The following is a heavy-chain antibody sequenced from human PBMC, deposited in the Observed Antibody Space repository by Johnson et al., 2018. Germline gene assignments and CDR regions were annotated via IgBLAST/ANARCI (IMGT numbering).Heavy chain of an antibody. CDR2: SYSDGSIR. CDR1: GFTFSSYW. J-gene: IGHJ3*02. CDR3: ARGSLVSGDDSRGAFEI. D-gene: IGHD2-21*01. V-gene: IGHV3-74*02. Sequence: VQLVQSGGGLVQPGGSLRLSCVASGFTFSSYWMHWVRQDPGKGLVWVSRSYSDGSIRTYADSVKGRFTISRDNAENTLYLQMNSLGVADTAVYYCARGSLVSGDDSRGAFEIWGQGTMVTVS.